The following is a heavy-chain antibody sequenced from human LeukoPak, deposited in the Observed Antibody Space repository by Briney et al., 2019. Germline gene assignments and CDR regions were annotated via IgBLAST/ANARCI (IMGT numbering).Heavy chain of an antibody. CDR2: IYYSGST. J-gene: IGHJ3*02. CDR3: ARATAFFDI. CDR1: GASISTYY. V-gene: IGHV4-59*01. Sequence: SETLSLTCTVSGASISTYYGSWFRQPPGKGLEWIGYIYYSGSTNYNPSLKSRVTISVDTSKNQFSLKLTSVTAADTAVYYCARATAFFDIWGQGTMVTVSS.